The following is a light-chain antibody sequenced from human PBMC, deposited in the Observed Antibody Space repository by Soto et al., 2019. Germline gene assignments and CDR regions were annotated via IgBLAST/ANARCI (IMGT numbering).Light chain of an antibody. CDR1: QSINNRY. CDR3: QQFGSSPGFT. CDR2: AAS. Sequence: EIVLTQSPGTLSLSPGERATLSCRASQSINNRYLAWYQQKPGQAPRLLIYAASSTATGIPDRFSGSGSGTDFTLTISRLEPEDFAVYYCQQFGSSPGFTFGPGTKVDIK. J-gene: IGKJ3*01. V-gene: IGKV3-20*01.